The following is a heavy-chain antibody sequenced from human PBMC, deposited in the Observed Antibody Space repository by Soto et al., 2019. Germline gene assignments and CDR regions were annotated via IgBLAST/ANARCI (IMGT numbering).Heavy chain of an antibody. J-gene: IGHJ1*01. CDR1: GFTFSSYG. CDR3: ASRVPHGTYGAPYFQH. V-gene: IGHV3-30*03. CDR2: ISFDGSDK. Sequence: QVQLVESGGGVVQPGRSLRLSCAASGFTFSSYGMHWVRQAPGKGLEWVAVISFDGSDKYYADSVKGRFTISRDNSKNTLDLQMIGLRPEDTAVYYCASRVPHGTYGAPYFQHWGQGTLVSVSS. D-gene: IGHD1-26*01.